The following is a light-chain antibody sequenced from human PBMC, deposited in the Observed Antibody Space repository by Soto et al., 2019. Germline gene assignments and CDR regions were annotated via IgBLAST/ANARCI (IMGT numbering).Light chain of an antibody. CDR1: QSLNTW. CDR3: QQYNSYSWT. J-gene: IGKJ1*01. CDR2: DVS. V-gene: IGKV1-5*01. Sequence: DIQMTQSPSTLSASVGDRVTITCRASQSLNTWLAWYQQKPGRAPKLLIYDVSSLKSGVPSRFSGSGSGTEFTLTISSLQPDDFATYYCQQYNSYSWTFGQGTKVEIK.